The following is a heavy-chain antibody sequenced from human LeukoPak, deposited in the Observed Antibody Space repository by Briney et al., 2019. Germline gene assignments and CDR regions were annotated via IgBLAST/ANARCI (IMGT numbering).Heavy chain of an antibody. V-gene: IGHV3-30*18. D-gene: IGHD6-6*01. J-gene: IGHJ6*02. CDR1: GFTFSSYG. CDR3: AKGLAARSYYYYGMDV. CDR2: ISYDGSNK. Sequence: GGSLRLSCAASGFTFSSYGMHWVRQAPGKGLEWVAVISYDGSNKYYADSVKGRFTISRDNSKNTLYLQMNSLRAEDTAVYYCAKGLAARSYYYYGMDVWGQGTTATVSS.